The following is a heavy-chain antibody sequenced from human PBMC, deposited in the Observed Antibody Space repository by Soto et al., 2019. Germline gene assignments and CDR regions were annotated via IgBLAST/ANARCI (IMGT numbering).Heavy chain of an antibody. Sequence: SETLSLTCTVSGGSISSGGYYWSWIRQHPGKGLEWIGYIYYSGSTYYNPSLKSRVTISVDTSKNQFSLKLSSVTAADTAVYYCARVVPAAEGYYFDYWGQGTLVTVSS. J-gene: IGHJ4*02. V-gene: IGHV4-31*03. CDR1: GGSISSGGYY. CDR3: ARVVPAAEGYYFDY. CDR2: IYYSGST. D-gene: IGHD2-2*01.